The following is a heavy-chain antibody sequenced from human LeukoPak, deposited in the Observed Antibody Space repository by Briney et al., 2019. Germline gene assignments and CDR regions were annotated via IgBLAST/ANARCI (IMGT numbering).Heavy chain of an antibody. CDR3: ARVTVSSSEVIFDY. CDR2: IYSDGSTI. Sequence: GGSLRLSCAASGFTFSNYWMHWVRQAPGKGLVWVSRIYSDGSTITYADSVKGRFTISRDNAKNTLYLQMNSLRAEDTAVYYCARVTVSSSEVIFDYWGQGSLVTVSS. D-gene: IGHD1-20*01. V-gene: IGHV3-74*01. J-gene: IGHJ4*02. CDR1: GFTFSNYW.